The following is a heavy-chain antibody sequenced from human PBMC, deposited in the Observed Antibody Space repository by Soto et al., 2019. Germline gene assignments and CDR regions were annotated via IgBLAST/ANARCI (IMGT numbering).Heavy chain of an antibody. Sequence: SETLFLTCTVSGGSISSYYWSWIRQPPGKGLEWIGYIYYSGSTNYNPSLKSRVTISVDTSKNQFSLKLSSVTAADTAVYYCARGGGLYDFWSGYPNWPPYGMDVWGQGTTVTVSS. J-gene: IGHJ6*02. CDR1: GGSISSYY. D-gene: IGHD3-3*01. CDR3: ARGGGLYDFWSGYPNWPPYGMDV. CDR2: IYYSGST. V-gene: IGHV4-59*01.